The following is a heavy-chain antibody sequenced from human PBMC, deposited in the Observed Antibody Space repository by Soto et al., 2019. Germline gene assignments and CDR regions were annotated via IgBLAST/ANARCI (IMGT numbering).Heavy chain of an antibody. D-gene: IGHD3-10*01. Sequence: QITLKESGPTLVKPTQTLTLTCTFSGFSLTTSGVGVAWIRQPPGKALEWLALIYWDDDKRYSPSLRNRLTITKDTSRNQVVLTMTNMDPKVTATYYCAHRQSYFLFHHWGQGTLVTVSS. CDR3: AHRQSYFLFHH. CDR2: IYWDDDK. CDR1: GFSLTTSGVG. V-gene: IGHV2-5*02. J-gene: IGHJ1*01.